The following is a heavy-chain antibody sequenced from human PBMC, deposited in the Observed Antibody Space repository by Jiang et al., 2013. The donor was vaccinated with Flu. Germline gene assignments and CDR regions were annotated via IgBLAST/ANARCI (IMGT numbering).Heavy chain of an antibody. J-gene: IGHJ6*01. D-gene: IGHD1-1*01. CDR1: GYSFASYW. CDR2: IYPGDSDT. V-gene: IGHV5-51*01. CDR3: ARQGTFQGLDV. Sequence: GAEVKKPGESLKISCQGSGYSFASYWIAWVRQMPGKGLEWMGIIYPGDSDTKYSPSLQGQVTISADKSIKTAYLQWSSLKASDTAIYYCARQGTFQGLDVWGPRGPRSPSPQ.